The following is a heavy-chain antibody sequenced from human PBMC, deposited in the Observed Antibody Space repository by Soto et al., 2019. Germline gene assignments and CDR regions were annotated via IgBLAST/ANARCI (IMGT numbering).Heavy chain of an antibody. CDR3: ARGDDNYYYGMDV. CDR1: GFTFSSYG. Sequence: QVQLVESGGGVVQPGRSLRLSCAASGFTFSSYGMHWVRQAPGKGLEWVAVIWYDGSNKYYADSVKGRFTISRVNSKNTLYLQMNSLRAEDTAVYYCARGDDNYYYGMDVWGQGTTVTVSS. D-gene: IGHD3-9*01. J-gene: IGHJ6*02. V-gene: IGHV3-33*01. CDR2: IWYDGSNK.